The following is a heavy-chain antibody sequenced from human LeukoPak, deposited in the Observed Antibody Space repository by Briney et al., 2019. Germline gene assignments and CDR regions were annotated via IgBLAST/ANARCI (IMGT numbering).Heavy chain of an antibody. CDR1: GFTFSSSW. J-gene: IGHJ4*02. CDR3: ARVSDCGGDCYPGLFDY. Sequence: GGSLRLSCAASGFTFSSSWMSWVRQAPGKGLEWVANIKQDGSERFYVDSVKGRFTISRDNAKNSLFLQMNSLRAEDTAVYYCARVSDCGGDCYPGLFDYWGQGTLVTVSS. V-gene: IGHV3-7*01. CDR2: IKQDGSER. D-gene: IGHD2-21*01.